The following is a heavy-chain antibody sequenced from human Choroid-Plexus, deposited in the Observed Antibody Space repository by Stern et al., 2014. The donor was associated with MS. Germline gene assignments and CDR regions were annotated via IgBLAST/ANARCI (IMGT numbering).Heavy chain of an antibody. CDR2: VSYDGSNK. D-gene: IGHD2/OR15-2a*01. V-gene: IGHV3-30*18. CDR3: AKDRQYLTFFFDH. Sequence: VQLVESGGGVLGPGRPPRISCVSSGFTFGSWAMHWVRQAPGKGREWVAGVSYDGSNKYYADSVKGRFTISRDNSQNTLYMQMSSLRPEDTAVYYCAKDRQYLTFFFDHWGQGSLVTVSS. CDR1: GFTFGSWA. J-gene: IGHJ5*02.